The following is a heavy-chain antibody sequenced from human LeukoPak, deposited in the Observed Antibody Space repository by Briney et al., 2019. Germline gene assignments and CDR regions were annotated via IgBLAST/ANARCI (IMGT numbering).Heavy chain of an antibody. J-gene: IGHJ4*02. CDR2: IYYSGTT. V-gene: IGHV4-39*02. Sequence: SETLSLTCTVSGGSISSSNYYWGWIRQPPGKGLEWIGSIYYSGTTYYTPSLKSRLTISVDTSKNQFSLKLSSVTAADTAVYYCARDSVGAATPSDYWGQGTLVTVSS. D-gene: IGHD2-15*01. CDR3: ARDSVGAATPSDY. CDR1: GGSISSSNYY.